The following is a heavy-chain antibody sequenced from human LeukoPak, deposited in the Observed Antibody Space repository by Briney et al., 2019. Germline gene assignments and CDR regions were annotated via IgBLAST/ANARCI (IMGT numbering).Heavy chain of an antibody. V-gene: IGHV1-69*05. J-gene: IGHJ4*02. CDR1: GGTFISYA. CDR3: ARDEGLDPYGSSPGGLDY. CDR2: IIPIFGTA. D-gene: IGHD4-17*01. Sequence: SVKVSCKASGGTFISYAISWVRQAPGQGLEWMGGIIPIFGTANYAQKFQGRVTITTDESTSTAYMELSSLRSEDTAVYYCARDEGLDPYGSSPGGLDYWGQGTLVTVSS.